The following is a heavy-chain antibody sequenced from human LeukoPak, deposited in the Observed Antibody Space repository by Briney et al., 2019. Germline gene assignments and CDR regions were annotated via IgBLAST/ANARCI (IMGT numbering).Heavy chain of an antibody. CDR2: IYYSGST. CDR1: GGSISSYY. J-gene: IGHJ5*02. CDR3: ARRYSTRWELDP. V-gene: IGHV4-59*01. Sequence: SETLSLTCTVSGGSISSYYWSWIRQPPGKGLEWIGYIYYSGSTNYNPSLKSRVTISVDTSKNQFSLKLSSVTAADTAVYYCARRYSTRWELDPWGQETLVTVSS. D-gene: IGHD6-13*01.